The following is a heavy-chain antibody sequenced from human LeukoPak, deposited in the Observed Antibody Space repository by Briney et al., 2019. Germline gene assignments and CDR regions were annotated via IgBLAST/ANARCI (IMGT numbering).Heavy chain of an antibody. V-gene: IGHV3-15*01. Sequence: PGGSLRLSCAASGXTFSDAWMSWVHQAPGKGLEWVGRIKSKIDGGTTDYAAPVKGRFTISRDDSKNTLYLQMNSLKTEDTAVYYCTTDPYYYDSSGYYSVWDYWGQGSLVTVSS. CDR3: TTDPYYYDSSGYYSVWDY. D-gene: IGHD3-22*01. J-gene: IGHJ4*02. CDR2: IKSKIDGGTT. CDR1: GXTFSDAW.